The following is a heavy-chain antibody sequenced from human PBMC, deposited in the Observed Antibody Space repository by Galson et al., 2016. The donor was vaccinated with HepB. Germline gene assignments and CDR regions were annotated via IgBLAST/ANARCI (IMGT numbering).Heavy chain of an antibody. CDR1: GFTFNNYD. V-gene: IGHV3-30*03. Sequence: SLRLSCAASGFTFNNYDMQWVRQSPGKGLEWVAGISFDGRNSYYADSVKGRFIISRDSSKKTVYLQMNSLRSKDTAVYYCARSAAGRTATTTLAWGQGILVTVSS. CDR2: ISFDGRNS. D-gene: IGHD4-17*01. CDR3: ARSAAGRTATTTLA. J-gene: IGHJ5*02.